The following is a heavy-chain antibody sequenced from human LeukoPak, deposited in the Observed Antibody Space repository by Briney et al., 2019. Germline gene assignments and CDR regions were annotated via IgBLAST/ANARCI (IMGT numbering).Heavy chain of an antibody. J-gene: IGHJ6*02. CDR3: ARGHYGDTYGMDV. Sequence: GGSLRLSCAASGFTFNDYSMNWVRQAPGKGLEWVSSISNSGSFEFYAGSVKGRFTVSRDNAKHSLYLQMNGLRAEDTAVYYCARGHYGDTYGMDVWGQGTAVTVSS. D-gene: IGHD4-17*01. CDR2: ISNSGSFE. CDR1: GFTFNDYS. V-gene: IGHV3-21*01.